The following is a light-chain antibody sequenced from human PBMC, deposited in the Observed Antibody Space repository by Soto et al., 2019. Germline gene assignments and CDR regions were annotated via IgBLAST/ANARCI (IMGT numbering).Light chain of an antibody. Sequence: DIQMTQSPPTLSASVGDRVTITCRASHSISKWLAWYQQKSGKAPKLLIYEASSLKSGVPSRFSGSGSGTEFTLTINSLQPDDVATYYCQQYDTFLTFGGGTRVEI. J-gene: IGKJ4*01. CDR3: QQYDTFLT. CDR1: HSISKW. V-gene: IGKV1-5*03. CDR2: EAS.